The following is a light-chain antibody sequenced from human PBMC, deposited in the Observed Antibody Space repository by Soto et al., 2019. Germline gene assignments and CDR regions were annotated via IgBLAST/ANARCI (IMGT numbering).Light chain of an antibody. Sequence: IVMTQSPATLSVSPGERATLSCRASQSVSSNLAWYQQKPGQAPRLLIYGASTRATGIPVRFSGSGSGTEFTLTISSLQSEDFAVYYCHQYNNWPSWTFGQGTKVEIK. CDR2: GAS. CDR3: HQYNNWPSWT. CDR1: QSVSSN. V-gene: IGKV3-15*01. J-gene: IGKJ1*01.